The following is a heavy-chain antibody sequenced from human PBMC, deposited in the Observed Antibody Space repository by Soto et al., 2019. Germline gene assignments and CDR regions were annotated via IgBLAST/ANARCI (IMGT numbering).Heavy chain of an antibody. Sequence: QVQLQESGPGLVKPSQTLSLACTVSGGSVGSGEYYYSWIRQPPGKALEWIGYIYDSVITNYTPSLKCRVTMSLDRSNNQGSLKLSSVTAADTAVYFCARDVAHGYTENVWGQGTMVTVSS. J-gene: IGHJ3*01. CDR3: ARDVAHGYTENV. CDR2: IYDSVIT. D-gene: IGHD5-18*01. CDR1: GGSVGSGEYY. V-gene: IGHV4-30-4*01.